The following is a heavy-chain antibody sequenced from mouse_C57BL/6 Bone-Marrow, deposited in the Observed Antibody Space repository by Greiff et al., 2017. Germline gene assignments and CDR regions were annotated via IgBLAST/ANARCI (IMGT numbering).Heavy chain of an antibody. CDR1: GFTFSSYG. Sequence: EVKLVESGGDLVKPGGSLKLSCAASGFTFSSYGMSWVRQTPDKRLEWVATISSGGSYTYYPDSVKGRFTISRDNAKNTLYLQMSSLKSDDTAMYYCARHGSDGYFPWGQGTLVTVSA. J-gene: IGHJ3*01. CDR2: ISSGGSYT. CDR3: ARHGSDGYFP. V-gene: IGHV5-6*01. D-gene: IGHD2-3*01.